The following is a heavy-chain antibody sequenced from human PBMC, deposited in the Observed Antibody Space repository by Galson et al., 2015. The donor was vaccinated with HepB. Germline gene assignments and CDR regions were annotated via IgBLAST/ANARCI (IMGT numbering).Heavy chain of an antibody. CDR3: ARDANDRDTYYHALKY. J-gene: IGHJ4*02. V-gene: IGHV3-30-3*01. Sequence: SLRLSCAASGFTFSNYAVHWVRQAPGKGLEWVALISYDGGNKQYADSVKGRFTISRDNSKNTLYLQVSSLRAEDTAVYYCARDANDRDTYYHALKYWGQGTLVTVSS. D-gene: IGHD1-26*01. CDR1: GFTFSNYA. CDR2: ISYDGGNK.